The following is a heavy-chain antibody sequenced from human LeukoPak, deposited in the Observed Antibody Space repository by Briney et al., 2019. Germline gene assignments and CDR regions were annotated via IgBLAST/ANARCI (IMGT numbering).Heavy chain of an antibody. CDR2: IIPILGIA. D-gene: IGHD4-23*01. V-gene: IGHV1-69*04. CDR3: ARAEDDYGGKVGTWYFDL. J-gene: IGHJ2*01. CDR1: GGTFSSYA. Sequence: SVKVSCKASGGTFSSYAISWVRQAPGQGLDWMGRIIPILGIANYAQKFQGRVTITADKSTSTAFMELSTLRSEDTAVYYCARAEDDYGGKVGTWYFDLWCRGTLVTVSP.